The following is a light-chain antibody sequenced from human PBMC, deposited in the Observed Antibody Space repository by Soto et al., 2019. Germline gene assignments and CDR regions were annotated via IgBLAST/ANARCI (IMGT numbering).Light chain of an antibody. CDR2: DAS. Sequence: ALQLNQSPTSLSASVGDRVTITFRASQGISSALAWYQHKQGKSPKVLIYDASSLESGVPSTFSGSGSGTEFTVTISSLQPEDFATYFCQQCSSYPLTFGGGTKVEIK. CDR1: QGISSA. J-gene: IGKJ4*01. V-gene: IGKV1-13*02. CDR3: QQCSSYPLT.